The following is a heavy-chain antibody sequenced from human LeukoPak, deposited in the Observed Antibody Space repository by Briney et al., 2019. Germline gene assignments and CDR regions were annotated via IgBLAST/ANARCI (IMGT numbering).Heavy chain of an antibody. D-gene: IGHD5-18*01. Sequence: SETLSLTCTVSGGSISSYYWSWIRQPPGKGLEWIGHIYTSGSTNYNPSLKSRVTISVDTSKNQFSLKLSSVTAADTAVYYCARTTAMGGHYYFDYWGQGTLVTVSS. CDR2: IYTSGST. CDR3: ARTTAMGGHYYFDY. J-gene: IGHJ4*02. V-gene: IGHV4-4*09. CDR1: GGSISSYY.